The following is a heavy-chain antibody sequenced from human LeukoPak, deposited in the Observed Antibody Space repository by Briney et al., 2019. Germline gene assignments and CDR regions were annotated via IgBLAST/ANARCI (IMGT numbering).Heavy chain of an antibody. CDR3: ARAGYCTNGVCYEWFDP. D-gene: IGHD2-8*01. J-gene: IGHJ5*02. Sequence: GASVKVSCKASGYTFTSYGISWVRQAPGQGLEWMGWINAYSGDTNYAQKFQGRLTMTRDTSISTAYLELSRLRSDDTAVYYCARAGYCTNGVCYEWFDPWGQGTLVTVSS. V-gene: IGHV1-2*02. CDR2: INAYSGDT. CDR1: GYTFTSYG.